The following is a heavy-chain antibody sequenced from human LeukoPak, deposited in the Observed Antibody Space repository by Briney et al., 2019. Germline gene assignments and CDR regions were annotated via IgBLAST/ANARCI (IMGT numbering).Heavy chain of an antibody. CDR1: GGSISSGGYS. CDR2: IYHSGST. CDR3: ARESRWFDP. Sequence: SETLSLTCAVSGGSISSGGYSWSWTRQPPGKGLEWIGYIYHSGSTYYNPSLKSRVTISVDRSKNQFSLKLSSVTAADTAVYYCARESRWFDPWGQGTLVTVSS. J-gene: IGHJ5*02. V-gene: IGHV4-30-2*01.